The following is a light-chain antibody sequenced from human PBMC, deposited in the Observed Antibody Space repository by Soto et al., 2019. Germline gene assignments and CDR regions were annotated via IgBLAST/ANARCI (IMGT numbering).Light chain of an antibody. J-gene: IGKJ4*01. CDR3: QQRRNWPLT. Sequence: DIQMTQSPSTLSASVGDRVTITCRASQSISVWLAWYQQKAGTAPNLLIYKASRLESGVPARFSGSGSETDFTLTISSLEPEDFAVYYCQQRRNWPLTFGGGTKVDIK. V-gene: IGKV1-5*03. CDR2: KAS. CDR1: QSISVW.